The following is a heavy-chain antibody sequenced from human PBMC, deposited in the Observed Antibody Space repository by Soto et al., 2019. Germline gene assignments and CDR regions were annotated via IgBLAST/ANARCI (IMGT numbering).Heavy chain of an antibody. Sequence: GGSXRLSCAASGFTFSSYWMHWVRQAPGKGLVWVSRINSDVSGTSYADSVKGRFTISRDNAKNTLFLQMNSLRAEDTAVYYCARDRSYGMDVWGQGTTVTVSS. CDR3: ARDRSYGMDV. J-gene: IGHJ6*02. CDR1: GFTFSSYW. V-gene: IGHV3-74*01. CDR2: INSDVSGT.